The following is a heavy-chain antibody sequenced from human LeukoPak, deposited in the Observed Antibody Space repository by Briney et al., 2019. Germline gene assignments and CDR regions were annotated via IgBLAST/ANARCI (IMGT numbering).Heavy chain of an antibody. D-gene: IGHD2-15*01. J-gene: IGHJ2*01. Sequence: GGSLRLSCAVAGLTFSKDDFHWVRQAPGKGLEWVASIGAIGDTYYPGSVKGRFTISREDAADSLSCQLRSLGAGATALISGTKEFCGSRAACAGGSYYDFWGRGALVTVSS. CDR1: GLTFSKDD. CDR3: TKEFCGSRAACAGGSYYDF. CDR2: IGAIGDT. V-gene: IGHV3-13*04.